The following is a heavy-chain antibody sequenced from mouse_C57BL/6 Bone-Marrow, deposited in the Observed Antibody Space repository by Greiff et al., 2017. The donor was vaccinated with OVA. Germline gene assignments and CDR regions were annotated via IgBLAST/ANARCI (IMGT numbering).Heavy chain of an antibody. CDR2: IYPGDGDT. CDR3: ARGGAPWAWFAY. Sequence: VQLQQSGAELVKPGASVKISCKASGYAFSSYWMNWVKQRPGKGLEWIGQIYPGDGDTNYKGKFKGKATLTADKSSSTAYMQLSSLTSEDSAVYFCARGGAPWAWFAYWGQGTLVTVSA. J-gene: IGHJ3*01. CDR1: GYAFSSYW. D-gene: IGHD4-1*01. V-gene: IGHV1-80*01.